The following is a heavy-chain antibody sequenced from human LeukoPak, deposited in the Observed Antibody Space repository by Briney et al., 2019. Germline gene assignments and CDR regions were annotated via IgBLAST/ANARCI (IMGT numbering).Heavy chain of an antibody. CDR1: GFTFSSYW. D-gene: IGHD3-3*01. J-gene: IGHJ6*02. V-gene: IGHV3-7*01. CDR2: IKQDGSEK. Sequence: GGSLRLSCAASGFTFSSYWMSWVRQAPGKGLEWVANIKQDGSEKYYVDSVKGRFTISRDNAKNSLYLQMNSLRAEDTAVYYCARDQGIRFLEWPSDGMDVWGQGTLVTVSS. CDR3: ARDQGIRFLEWPSDGMDV.